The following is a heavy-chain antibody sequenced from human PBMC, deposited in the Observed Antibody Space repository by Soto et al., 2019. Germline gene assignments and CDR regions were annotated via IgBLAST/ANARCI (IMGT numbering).Heavy chain of an antibody. CDR1: GYTFTSYD. D-gene: IGHD6-13*01. CDR3: ARERSAAGKGWFDS. V-gene: IGHV1-8*01. Sequence: ASVKVSCKASGYTFTSYDINWVRQATGQGLEWMGWMNPNSGNTAYAQKFQGRVTMTRNTSISTAYMELSSLRSEDTAVYYCARERSAAGKGWFDSWGQGTLVTVAS. J-gene: IGHJ5*01. CDR2: MNPNSGNT.